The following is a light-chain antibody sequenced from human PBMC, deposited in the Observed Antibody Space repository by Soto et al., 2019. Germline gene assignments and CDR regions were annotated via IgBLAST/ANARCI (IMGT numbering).Light chain of an antibody. V-gene: IGKV1-5*01. J-gene: IGKJ3*01. Sequence: DIQVTQSPSTLSASVGDRVTISCRASQNIDSWLAWYQQKPGKAPKLLIYDASSLESGVPSRFSGSGSGTEFTLTTSILQPDDFATYCCQQYNSYPYSFGPGTKVDIK. CDR1: QNIDSW. CDR3: QQYNSYPYS. CDR2: DAS.